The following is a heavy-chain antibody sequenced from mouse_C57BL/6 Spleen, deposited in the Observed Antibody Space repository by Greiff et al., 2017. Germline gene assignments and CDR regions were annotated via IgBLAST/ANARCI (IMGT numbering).Heavy chain of an antibody. Sequence: QVQLQQPGAELVKPGASVKLSCKASGYTFTSYWMHWVKQRPGRGLEWIGRIDPNSGGTKYNEKFKSKATLSVDKPSSTAYMQLISLTSADSAVYYCARGAGNYYGSLYYAMDYWGQGTSVTVSS. V-gene: IGHV1-72*01. CDR1: GYTFTSYW. CDR2: IDPNSGGT. CDR3: ARGAGNYYGSLYYAMDY. J-gene: IGHJ4*01. D-gene: IGHD1-1*01.